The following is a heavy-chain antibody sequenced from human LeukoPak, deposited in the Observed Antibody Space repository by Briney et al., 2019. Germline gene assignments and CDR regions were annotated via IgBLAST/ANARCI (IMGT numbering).Heavy chain of an antibody. V-gene: IGHV3-7*01. D-gene: IGHD5-12*01. J-gene: IGHJ4*02. Sequence: GGSLRLSCAASGFTFSSYWMSWVRQAPGKGLEWVANIKQDGSEKYYVDSVKGRFTISRDNAKNSLYLQMNSLRAEDTAVYYCASVSGYDLGASRFDYWGQGTLVTVSS. CDR1: GFTFSSYW. CDR3: ASVSGYDLGASRFDY. CDR2: IKQDGSEK.